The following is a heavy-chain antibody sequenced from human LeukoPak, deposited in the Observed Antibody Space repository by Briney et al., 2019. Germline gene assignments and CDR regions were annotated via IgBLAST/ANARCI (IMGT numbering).Heavy chain of an antibody. Sequence: GGSLRLSCAVSGLTFNNYAMSWVRQAPGKGLEWVAFIRYDGSNKYYADSVKGRFTISRDNSKNTLYLQMNSLRAEDTAVYYCAKDQDMYYYDSSGSGAFDIWGQGTMVTVSS. D-gene: IGHD3-22*01. CDR1: GLTFNNYA. CDR3: AKDQDMYYYDSSGSGAFDI. J-gene: IGHJ3*02. V-gene: IGHV3-30*02. CDR2: IRYDGSNK.